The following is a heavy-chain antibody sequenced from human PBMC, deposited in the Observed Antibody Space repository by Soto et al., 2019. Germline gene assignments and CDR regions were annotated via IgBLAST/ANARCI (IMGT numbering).Heavy chain of an antibody. CDR1: GFTFSSYL. Sequence: GGSLRLSCAASGFTFSSYLMSWVRQAPGRGLEWMANIKYDGSEKYYVDSVKGRLTISRDNAKNSLYLQMNSLRAEDTAVYYCASSPHKDSRPDYWGQGTLVTAPQ. J-gene: IGHJ4*02. CDR3: ASSPHKDSRPDY. D-gene: IGHD3-22*01. V-gene: IGHV3-7*03. CDR2: IKYDGSEK.